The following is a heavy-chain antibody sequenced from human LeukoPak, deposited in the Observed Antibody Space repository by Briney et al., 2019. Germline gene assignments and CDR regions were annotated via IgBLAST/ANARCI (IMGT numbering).Heavy chain of an antibody. CDR2: ISSSGSTI. J-gene: IGHJ6*03. V-gene: IGHV3-48*03. CDR1: GFTFSSYE. Sequence: PGGSLRLSCAASGFTFSSYEMNWVRQAPGKGLEWVSYISSSGSTIYYADSVKGRFTISRDNAKNSLYLQMNSLRAEDTAVYYCARDQSSSWYYYMDVWGKGTTVTVSS. D-gene: IGHD6-13*01. CDR3: ARDQSSSWYYYMDV.